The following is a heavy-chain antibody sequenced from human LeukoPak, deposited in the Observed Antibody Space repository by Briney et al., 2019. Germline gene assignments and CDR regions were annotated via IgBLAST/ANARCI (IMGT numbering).Heavy chain of an antibody. CDR3: ARDPLTYGSGRYYQAFDY. CDR2: ISYDGSSE. J-gene: IGHJ4*02. D-gene: IGHD3-10*01. V-gene: IGHV3-30-3*01. Sequence: PGRSLRLSCAASGSTFSSYAMHWVRQAPGQGLEWVAVISYDGSSEYYADSVKGRFIISRDNSKNTLYLQMNSLRAEDTAVYYCARDPLTYGSGRYYQAFDYWGQGTLVTVSS. CDR1: GSTFSSYA.